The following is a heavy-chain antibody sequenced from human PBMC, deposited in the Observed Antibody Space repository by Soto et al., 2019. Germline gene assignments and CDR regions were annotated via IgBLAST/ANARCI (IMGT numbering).Heavy chain of an antibody. CDR1: GFTFSTYN. Sequence: EVQLVESGGGLVQPGGSLRLSCAASGFTFSTYNMNWVRQAPGKGLEWVSYISTSSSTIYDADSVKGRFTISRDNAKNSLFLQMNSLRGEDTAVYYCARAAQWFDYWGQGTLVTVSS. J-gene: IGHJ5*01. D-gene: IGHD6-25*01. V-gene: IGHV3-48*01. CDR2: ISTSSSTI. CDR3: ARAAQWFDY.